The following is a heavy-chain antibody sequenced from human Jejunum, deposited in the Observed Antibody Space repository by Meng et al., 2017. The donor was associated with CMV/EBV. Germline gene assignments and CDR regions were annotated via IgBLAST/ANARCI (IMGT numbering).Heavy chain of an antibody. V-gene: IGHV4-39*07. CDR3: VRVDTMTTFLLDS. D-gene: IGHD4-11*01. CDR1: GGSFRGPSDH. CDR2: ISYTGST. J-gene: IGHJ4*02. Sequence: GGSFRGPSDHWGWVRQPAGKGLEGVGSISYTGSTYYNPSLVRRLTISVDRSKNQFSLRPTTATAADAAVYYCVRVDTMTTFLLDSWGPGTLVTVSS.